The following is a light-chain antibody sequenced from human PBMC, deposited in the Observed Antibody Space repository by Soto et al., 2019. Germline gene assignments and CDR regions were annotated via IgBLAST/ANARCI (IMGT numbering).Light chain of an antibody. CDR2: LGS. CDR1: QSLLHSNGYNY. J-gene: IGKJ3*01. V-gene: IGKV2-28*01. CDR3: QHRTNWPLLFT. Sequence: DIVMTQSPLSLPVTPGEPASISCRSSQSLLHSNGYNYLDWYLQKPGQSPQLLIYLGSNRASGVPDSSRGSGSGTDFTLKISRVEAEDVGVCYCQHRTNWPLLFTFGPGTKVDIK.